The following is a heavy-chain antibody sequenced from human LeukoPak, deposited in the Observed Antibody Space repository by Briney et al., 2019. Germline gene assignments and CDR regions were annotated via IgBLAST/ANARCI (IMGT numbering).Heavy chain of an antibody. CDR2: IYYSGST. J-gene: IGHJ4*02. CDR1: GGSISSYY. Sequence: SETLSLTCTVSGGSISSYYWSWIRQPPGKGLEWIGYIYYSGSTNYNPSLKSRVTISVDTSKNQFSLKLSSVTAADTAVYYCASHYHSGYVYWGQGTLVTVSS. D-gene: IGHD5-12*01. V-gene: IGHV4-59*08. CDR3: ASHYHSGYVY.